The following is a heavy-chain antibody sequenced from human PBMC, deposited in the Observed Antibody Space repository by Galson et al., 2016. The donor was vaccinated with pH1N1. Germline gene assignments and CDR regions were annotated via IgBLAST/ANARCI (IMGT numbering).Heavy chain of an antibody. CDR3: ARRGIGEFLYYFDS. CDR1: GGSISSHY. CDR2: IYYSGST. J-gene: IGHJ4*02. D-gene: IGHD3-10*01. Sequence: LSLTCTVSGGSISSHYWSWIRQPPGKGLEWIGYIYYSGSTNYNPSLKSRVTISVDTSKNQFSLKLSSVTAADTAVYYCARRGIGEFLYYFDSWGQGTLVNVSS. V-gene: IGHV4-59*08.